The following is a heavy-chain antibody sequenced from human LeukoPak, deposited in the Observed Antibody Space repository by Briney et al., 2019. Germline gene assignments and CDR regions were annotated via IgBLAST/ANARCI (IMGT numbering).Heavy chain of an antibody. V-gene: IGHV4-59*01. Sequence: PSETLSLTCTVSGGSISSYYWSWIRQPPGKGLEWIGYIYYSGSTNYNPSLKSRVTISVDTSKNQFSLKLSSVTAADTAVYYCARVNGDLEFDSWGQGTLVTVSS. CDR2: IYYSGST. D-gene: IGHD4-17*01. CDR3: ARVNGDLEFDS. CDR1: GGSISSYY. J-gene: IGHJ4*02.